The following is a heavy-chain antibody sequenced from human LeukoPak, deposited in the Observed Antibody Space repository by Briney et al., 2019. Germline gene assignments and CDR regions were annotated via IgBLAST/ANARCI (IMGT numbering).Heavy chain of an antibody. CDR2: INHSGST. D-gene: IGHD1-7*01. J-gene: IGHJ5*02. V-gene: IGHV4-34*01. CDR1: GGSFSGYY. CDR3: ARRGVELRNWFDP. Sequence: PSETLSLTCAVYGGSFSGYYWSWIRQPPGKGLEWIGEINHSGSTNYNPSLKSRVTISVGTSKNQFSLKLSSVTAADTAVYYCARRGVELRNWFDPWGQGTLVTVSS.